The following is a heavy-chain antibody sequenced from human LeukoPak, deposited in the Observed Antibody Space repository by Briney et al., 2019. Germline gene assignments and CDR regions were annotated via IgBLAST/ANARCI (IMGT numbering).Heavy chain of an antibody. J-gene: IGHJ5*02. CDR1: GYSFSTYG. CDR3: AKGAPVGGTRHFDH. D-gene: IGHD1-26*01. Sequence: GGYLRLSCAASGYSFSTYGMSWVRQAPGKGLEWVAVIGDSGETTIYRDSVKGRLTISRENSKNTVYLQMSSLRVEDTAVYYCAKGAPVGGTRHFDHWGQGTLVTVSS. V-gene: IGHV3-23*01. CDR2: IGDSGETT.